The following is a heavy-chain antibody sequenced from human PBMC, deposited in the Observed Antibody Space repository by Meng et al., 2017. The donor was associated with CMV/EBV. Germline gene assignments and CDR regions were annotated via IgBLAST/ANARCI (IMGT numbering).Heavy chain of an antibody. Sequence: SETLSLTCTVSGGSVSSGSYYWSWIRQPPGKGLEWIGYIYYSGSTNYNPSLKSRVTISVDTSKNQFSLKLSSVTAADTAVYYCARGGYGDYGRLGVDYWGQGTLVTVSS. V-gene: IGHV4-61*01. CDR2: IYYSGST. CDR1: GGSVSSGSYY. CDR3: ARGGYGDYGRLGVDY. J-gene: IGHJ4*02. D-gene: IGHD4-17*01.